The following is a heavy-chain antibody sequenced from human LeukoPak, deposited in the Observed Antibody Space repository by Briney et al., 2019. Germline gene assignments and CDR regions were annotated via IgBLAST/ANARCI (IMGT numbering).Heavy chain of an antibody. CDR2: IRYDGSNK. V-gene: IGHV3-30*02. D-gene: IGHD3-3*01. J-gene: IGHJ4*02. CDR1: GFTSSSYG. CDR3: AVGGTYDFWSGYRELDY. Sequence: PGGSLRLSCAASGFTSSSYGMHWVRQAPGKGLEWVAFIRYDGSNKYYADFVKGRFTISRDNSKNTLYLQMNSLRAEDTAVYYCAVGGTYDFWSGYRELDYWGQGTLVTVSS.